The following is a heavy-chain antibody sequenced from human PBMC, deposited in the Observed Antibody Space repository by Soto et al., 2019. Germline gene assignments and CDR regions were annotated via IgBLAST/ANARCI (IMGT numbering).Heavy chain of an antibody. J-gene: IGHJ6*02. CDR2: ISYDGNNK. V-gene: IGHV3-30*18. D-gene: IGHD3-22*01. Sequence: GGSLRLSCAASGFSLSNNGMHWVRQAPGKGLEWVAVISYDGNNKYYADSVKGRFTISRDNSKNTVYLEMNNLRAEDTAMYYCAKGGSGNYLTYYSTTVWTSGAKGPRSPSP. CDR1: GFSLSNNG. CDR3: AKGGSGNYLTYYSTTVWTS.